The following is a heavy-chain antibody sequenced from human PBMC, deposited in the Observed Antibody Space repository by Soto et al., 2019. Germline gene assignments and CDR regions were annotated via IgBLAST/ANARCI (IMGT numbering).Heavy chain of an antibody. CDR2: IYYSGST. D-gene: IGHD4-4*01. CDR3: AIEATVPAWYYYYGMDV. V-gene: IGHV4-31*03. CDR1: GGSISSGGYY. J-gene: IGHJ6*02. Sequence: PSETLSLTCTVSGGSISSGGYYGSWIRQHPGKGLEWIGYIYYSGSTYYNPSLKSRVTISVDTSKNQFSLKLSSVTAADTAVYNCAIEATVPAWYYYYGMDVLGQGTTVTVSS.